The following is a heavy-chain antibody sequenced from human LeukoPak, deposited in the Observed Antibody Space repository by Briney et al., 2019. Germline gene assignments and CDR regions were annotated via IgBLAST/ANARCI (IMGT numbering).Heavy chain of an antibody. CDR2: ISSVESNK. D-gene: IGHD3-10*01. J-gene: IGHJ4*02. CDR3: ATDYSYGSGSYYNRFDN. CDR1: GFTFNNYA. Sequence: PGRSLRLSCAASGFTFNNYAMHWVRQAPGEGLEWVALISSVESNKYYADSVKGRFTISRDNSMNTLYLQMNSLRADDTAVYYCATDYSYGSGSYYNRFDNWGQGTLVTVSS. V-gene: IGHV3-30*03.